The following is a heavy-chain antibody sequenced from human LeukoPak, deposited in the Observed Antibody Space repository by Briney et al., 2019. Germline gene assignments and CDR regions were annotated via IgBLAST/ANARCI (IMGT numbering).Heavy chain of an antibody. CDR2: ISSSSSYI. D-gene: IGHD2-15*01. V-gene: IGHV3-21*01. Sequence: PGGSLRLSCAASGFTFSSYSMNWVRQAPGKGLEWVSSISSSSSYIYYADSVKGRFTISRDNAKSSLYLQMNSLRAEDTAVYYCASCSGGSCYSPFDYWGQGTLVTVSS. CDR1: GFTFSSYS. CDR3: ASCSGGSCYSPFDY. J-gene: IGHJ4*02.